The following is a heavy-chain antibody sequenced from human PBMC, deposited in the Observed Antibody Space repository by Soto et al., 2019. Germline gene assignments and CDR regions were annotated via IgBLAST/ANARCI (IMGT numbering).Heavy chain of an antibody. CDR2: IYWNDDK. D-gene: IGHD5-18*01. CDR3: VQRHDSSPSDY. V-gene: IGHV2-5*01. Sequence: SGPTLVNPTQTLTLTCTFSGFSLSTFGMGVGWIRQPPGKALEWLALIYWNDDKRYSPSLNSRLTIAKDTSKNLVVLTMTNVDPVDAETYYCVQRHDSSPSDYWGQGTLVTVSS. CDR1: GFSLSTFGMG. J-gene: IGHJ4*02.